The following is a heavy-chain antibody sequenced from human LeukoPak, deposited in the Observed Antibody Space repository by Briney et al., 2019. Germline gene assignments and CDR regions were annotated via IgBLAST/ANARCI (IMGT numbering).Heavy chain of an antibody. CDR2: INHSGST. D-gene: IGHD4-17*01. CDR3: ARDEDYGDYALNY. V-gene: IGHV4-34*01. CDR1: GGSFSGYY. Sequence: SSETLSLTCAVYGGSFSGYYWSWIRQPPGKGLEWIGEINHSGSTNYNPSLKSRVTISVDTSKNQFSLKLSSVTAADTAVYYCARDEDYGDYALNYWGQGTLVTVSS. J-gene: IGHJ4*02.